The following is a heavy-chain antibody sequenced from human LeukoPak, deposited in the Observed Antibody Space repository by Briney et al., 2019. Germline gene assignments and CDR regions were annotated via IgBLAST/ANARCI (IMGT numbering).Heavy chain of an antibody. D-gene: IGHD5-12*01. Sequence: ASVKVSCKASGYTFTGYCMHWVRQAPGQGLEWTGWINPNSGGTNYAQKFQGRVTMTRDTSISTAYMELSRLRSDDTAVYYCARDRDGYNLSGLDYWSQGTLVTVSS. J-gene: IGHJ4*02. CDR3: ARDRDGYNLSGLDY. V-gene: IGHV1-2*02. CDR2: INPNSGGT. CDR1: GYTFTGYC.